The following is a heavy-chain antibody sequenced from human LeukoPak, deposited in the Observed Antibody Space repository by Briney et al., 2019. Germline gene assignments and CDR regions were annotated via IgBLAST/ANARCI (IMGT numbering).Heavy chain of an antibody. CDR1: GGSISSSSYY. V-gene: IGHV4-39*07. J-gene: IGHJ3*01. CDR2: IYYSGST. D-gene: IGHD5-18*01. CDR3: ARASGYSYDNAFDL. Sequence: SETLSLTCTVSGGSISSSSYYWGWIRQPPGKGLEWIGSIYYSGSTYYNPSLKSRVTISVDTSKNQFSLKLSSVTAADTAVYYCARASGYSYDNAFDLWGQGTVVTVSS.